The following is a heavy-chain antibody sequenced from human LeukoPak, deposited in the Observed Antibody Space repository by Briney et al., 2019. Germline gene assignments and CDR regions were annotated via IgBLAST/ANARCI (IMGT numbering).Heavy chain of an antibody. CDR2: IIPILGIA. CDR1: GGTFSSYT. V-gene: IGHV1-69*04. D-gene: IGHD3-22*01. J-gene: IGHJ4*02. CDR3: ARDRGSITMIASPGYYFDY. Sequence: VASVKVSCKASGGTFSSYTISWVRQAPGQGLEWTGRIIPILGIANYAQKFQGRVTITADKSTSTAYMELSSLRSEDTAVYYCARDRGSITMIASPGYYFDYWGQGTLVTVSS.